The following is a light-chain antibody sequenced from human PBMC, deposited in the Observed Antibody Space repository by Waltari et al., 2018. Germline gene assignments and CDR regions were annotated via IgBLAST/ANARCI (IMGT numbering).Light chain of an antibody. J-gene: IGLJ3*02. V-gene: IGLV1-40*01. Sequence: QSVLTQPPSVSGAPGQRVTISCPGSSSNLGAGYDVPWYQQLPGTAPKLLIYGNSNRPSGVPDRFSGSKSGTSASLAITGLQAEDEADYYCQSYDSSLSAWVFGGGTKLTVL. CDR1: SSNLGAGYD. CDR3: QSYDSSLSAWV. CDR2: GNS.